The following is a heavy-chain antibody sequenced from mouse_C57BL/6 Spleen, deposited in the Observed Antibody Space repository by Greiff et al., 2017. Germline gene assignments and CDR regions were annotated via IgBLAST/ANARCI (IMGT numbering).Heavy chain of an antibody. CDR2: ISNLAYSI. D-gene: IGHD1-1*01. V-gene: IGHV5-15*01. Sequence: VESGGGLVQPGGSLKLSCAASGFTFSDYGMAWVRQAPRKGPEWVAFISNLAYSIYYADTVTGRFTISRENAKNTLYLEMSSLRSEDTAMYYCASFNGSSPAWFAYWGQGTLVTVSA. J-gene: IGHJ3*01. CDR3: ASFNGSSPAWFAY. CDR1: GFTFSDYG.